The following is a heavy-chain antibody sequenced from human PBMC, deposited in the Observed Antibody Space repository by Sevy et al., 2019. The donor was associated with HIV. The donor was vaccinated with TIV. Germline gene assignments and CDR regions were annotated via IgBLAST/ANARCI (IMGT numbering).Heavy chain of an antibody. Sequence: ASVKVSCKVSGYTLTELSMHWVRQAPGKGLEWMGGFDPEDGETIYAQKFQGRVTMTEDTSTDTAYMELSSLRSEDTAMYYCATGAITMIVGYYGMDVWGQGTTVTVSS. V-gene: IGHV1-24*01. CDR3: ATGAITMIVGYYGMDV. CDR2: FDPEDGET. CDR1: GYTLTELS. J-gene: IGHJ6*02. D-gene: IGHD3-22*01.